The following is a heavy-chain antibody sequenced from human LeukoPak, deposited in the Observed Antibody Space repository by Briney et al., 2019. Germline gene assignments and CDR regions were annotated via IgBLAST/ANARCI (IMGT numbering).Heavy chain of an antibody. J-gene: IGHJ4*02. CDR3: ARVVGASIDY. Sequence: SETLSLTCTVSGGPISNYYWSWIRQSPGKGLEWIGYIYYSGTTNYNPSLKSRVTMSVDTSKNQFSLKLSSVTAADTAVYYCARVVGASIDYWGQGTLVTVSS. CDR2: IYYSGTT. V-gene: IGHV4-59*12. CDR1: GGPISNYY. D-gene: IGHD1-26*01.